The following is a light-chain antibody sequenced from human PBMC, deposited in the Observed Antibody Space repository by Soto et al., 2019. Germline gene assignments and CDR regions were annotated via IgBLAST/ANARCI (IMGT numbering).Light chain of an antibody. V-gene: IGLV2-8*01. CDR1: SSDVGAYDY. J-gene: IGLJ2*01. CDR3: SSFAGINNLL. CDR2: EVS. Sequence: QSALTQPASVSGSPGQSITLSCTGTSSDVGAYDYVSWYQQHPGRAPKLIIFEVSNRPSGVPDRFSGSKSGNTASLTISGLQAEDEGDYYCSSFAGINNLLFGGGTKLTVL.